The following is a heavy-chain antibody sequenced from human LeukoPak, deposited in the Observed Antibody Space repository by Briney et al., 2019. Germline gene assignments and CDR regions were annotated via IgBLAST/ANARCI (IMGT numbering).Heavy chain of an antibody. D-gene: IGHD6-6*01. J-gene: IGHJ4*02. V-gene: IGHV1-46*01. CDR2: INPSGGST. Sequence: ASVKVSCKASGYTFTSYYMHWVRQAPGQGLEWMGIINPSGGSTSYAQKFQGRVTMTRDTSTSTVYMELSSLRSEDTAVYYCATLRQLVYYFDYWGQGTLVTVSS. CDR1: GYTFTSYY. CDR3: ATLRQLVYYFDY.